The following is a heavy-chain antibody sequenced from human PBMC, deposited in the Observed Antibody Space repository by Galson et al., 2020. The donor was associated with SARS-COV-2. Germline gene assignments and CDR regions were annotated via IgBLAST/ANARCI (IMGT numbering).Heavy chain of an antibody. J-gene: IGHJ6*03. D-gene: IGHD6-13*01. V-gene: IGHV3-30*01. CDR3: ASGRSSSWSVLTTRYYYYYYMDV. Sequence: GGSLRLSCAASGFTFSSYAMHWVRQAPGKGLEWVAVISYDGSNKYYADSVKGRFTISRDNSKNPLYLQMNSLRAEDTAVYYCASGRSSSWSVLTTRYYYYYYMDVWGKGTTVTVSS. CDR2: ISYDGSNK. CDR1: GFTFSSYA.